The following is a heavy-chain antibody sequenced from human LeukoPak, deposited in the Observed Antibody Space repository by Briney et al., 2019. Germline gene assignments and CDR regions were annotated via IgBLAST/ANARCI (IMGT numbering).Heavy chain of an antibody. CDR3: AREFLAAGITNFDY. Sequence: SETLSLTCTVSGGSISSYYWSWIRQPPGKGLEWIGYIYYSGSTNYNPSLKSRVTISVDTSKNQFSLKLSSVTAADTAVYYCAREFLAAGITNFDYWGQGTLVTVSS. D-gene: IGHD2-15*01. J-gene: IGHJ4*02. CDR2: IYYSGST. V-gene: IGHV4-59*01. CDR1: GGSISSYY.